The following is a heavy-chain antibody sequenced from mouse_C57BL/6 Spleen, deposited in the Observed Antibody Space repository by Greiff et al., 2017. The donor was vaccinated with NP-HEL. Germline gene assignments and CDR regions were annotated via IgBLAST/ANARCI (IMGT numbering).Heavy chain of an antibody. D-gene: IGHD1-1*01. J-gene: IGHJ4*01. V-gene: IGHV1-42*01. CDR1: GYSFTGYY. CDR2: INPSTGGT. Sequence: EVQLQQSGPELVKPGASVKISCKASGYSFTGYYMNWVKQSPEKSLEWIGEINPSTGGTTYNQKFKAKATLTVDKSSSTAYMQLKSLTSEDSAVYYCARRFMTTVGPEAMDYWGQGTSVTVSS. CDR3: ARRFMTTVGPEAMDY.